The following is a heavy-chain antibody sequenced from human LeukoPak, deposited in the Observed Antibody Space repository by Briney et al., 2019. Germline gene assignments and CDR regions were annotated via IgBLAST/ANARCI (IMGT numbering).Heavy chain of an antibody. CDR3: ARDFRGTYFEADAFDI. V-gene: IGHV3-33*01. CDR1: GFTLSSYG. Sequence: PGRSLRLSCAASGFTLSSYGMHWVRQAPGKGLEWVAVIWFDGNNKYYADSVKGRFTISRDNSKNTLYLQMNSLGAEDTAVYYCARDFRGTYFEADAFDIWGQGTMVTVSS. J-gene: IGHJ3*02. CDR2: IWFDGNNK. D-gene: IGHD1-26*01.